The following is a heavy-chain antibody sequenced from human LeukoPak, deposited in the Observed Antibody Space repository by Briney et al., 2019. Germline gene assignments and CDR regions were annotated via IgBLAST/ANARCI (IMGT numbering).Heavy chain of an antibody. CDR1: DDSISSSSYY. CDR3: ARGRDFAYYFDY. Sequence: SETLSLTYTVSDDSISSSSYYWGWIRQPPGKGLEWIGSIYYSGNTYYNPSLKSRVTISVDTSKNQFSLKLNSVTAADTAVYSCARGRDFAYYFDYWGQGTLVTVSS. D-gene: IGHD3-10*01. J-gene: IGHJ4*02. CDR2: IYYSGNT. V-gene: IGHV4-39*01.